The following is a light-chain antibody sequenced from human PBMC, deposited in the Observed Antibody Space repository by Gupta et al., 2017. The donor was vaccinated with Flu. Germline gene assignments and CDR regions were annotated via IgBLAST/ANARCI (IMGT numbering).Light chain of an antibody. J-gene: IGLJ3*02. V-gene: IGLV2-8*01. Sequence: QSALPPPPSASGSPGQSVTISCTGTSSDVGGGNHVSWYQQHPGKAPNLIIYEVTKRPSGVPDRFSGSKSGNTASLTVSGLQAEDEADYYCNSYAGSNNVMFGGGTKLTV. CDR3: NSYAGSNNVM. CDR2: EVT. CDR1: SSDVGGGNH.